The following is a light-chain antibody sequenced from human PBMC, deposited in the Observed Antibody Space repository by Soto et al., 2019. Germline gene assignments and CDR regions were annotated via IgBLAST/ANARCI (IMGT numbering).Light chain of an antibody. CDR3: QQYGSSQYT. V-gene: IGKV3-20*01. J-gene: IGKJ2*01. CDR2: GES. Sequence: EIVLTQSPGTLSLSPGERATLSCRASQSVSSSYLAWYQQKPGQAPRLLIYGESSRATGIPDRFSGSGSGTDFTLTISRLETEDFAVYYCQQYGSSQYTFGQGTKLEIK. CDR1: QSVSSSY.